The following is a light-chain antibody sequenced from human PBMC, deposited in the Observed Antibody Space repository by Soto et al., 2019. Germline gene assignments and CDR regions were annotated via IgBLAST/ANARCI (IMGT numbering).Light chain of an antibody. CDR3: QQRTNWPL. J-gene: IGKJ1*01. CDR1: QSVSSY. Sequence: EIVSTQSPATLSLSPGERATLSCRASQSVSSYLAWYQQKPGQAPRLLIYSASNRATGIPARFSARGSGTDFTLTISSLEPEDFAVYYCQQRTNWPLFGQGTKVDIK. CDR2: SAS. V-gene: IGKV3-11*01.